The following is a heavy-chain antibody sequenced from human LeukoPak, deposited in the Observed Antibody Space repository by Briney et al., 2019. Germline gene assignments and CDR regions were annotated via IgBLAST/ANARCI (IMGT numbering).Heavy chain of an antibody. CDR2: IIPIFGTA. Sequence: SVKVSCKASGGTFSSYAISWVRQAPGQGLEWMGGIIPIFGTANYAQKFQGRVTITADESTSTAYMELSSLRSEDTAVYYCAREPPGPYDFWSGYPLDVWGKGTSVSVSS. J-gene: IGHJ6*04. CDR3: AREPPGPYDFWSGYPLDV. V-gene: IGHV1-69*13. CDR1: GGTFSSYA. D-gene: IGHD3-3*01.